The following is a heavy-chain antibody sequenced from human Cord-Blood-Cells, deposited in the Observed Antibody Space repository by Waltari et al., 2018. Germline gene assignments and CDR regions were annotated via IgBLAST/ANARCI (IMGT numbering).Heavy chain of an antibody. CDR1: GFTFSSYE. D-gene: IGHD3-10*01. V-gene: IGHV3-48*03. CDR3: ARDGVLLWFGELFDY. Sequence: EVQLVESGGGLVQPGGSLRLSCAASGFTFSSYEMNWVRQAPGKGLEWVSYISSSGSTIYYADSVKGRFTISRDNAKNSLYLQMNSLRAEETAFYYCARDGVLLWFGELFDYWGQGTLVTVSS. CDR2: ISSSGSTI. J-gene: IGHJ4*02.